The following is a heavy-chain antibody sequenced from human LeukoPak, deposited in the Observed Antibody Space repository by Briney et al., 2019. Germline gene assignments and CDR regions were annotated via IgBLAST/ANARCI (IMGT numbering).Heavy chain of an antibody. CDR1: GFIFSSYA. V-gene: IGHV3-15*04. CDR2: SDSNLEPGTT. CDR3: TVGVGDH. J-gene: IGHJ4*02. Sequence: AGGSLRLSCAASGFIFSSYAMSWVRQAPGKGLEWVGRSDSNLEPGTTAYDAPVKGRFTISRDDSKDTLFLQMNGLKAEDTAIYYCTVGVGDHWGQGTQVTVSS.